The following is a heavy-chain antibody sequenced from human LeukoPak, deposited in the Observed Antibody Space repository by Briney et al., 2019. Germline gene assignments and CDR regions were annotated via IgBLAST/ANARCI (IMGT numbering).Heavy chain of an antibody. Sequence: GGSLRLSCAASGFTFNSYGMHWVRQVPGKGLEWVAIISYDGTNKYYADSVKGRFTISRDSSKNTLYPQMNSLRPEDTAVYYCARAHLSSASTDYMTVWGKGTTVTVSS. V-gene: IGHV3-30*03. CDR3: ARAHLSSASTDYMTV. D-gene: IGHD6-6*01. CDR1: GFTFNSYG. CDR2: ISYDGTNK. J-gene: IGHJ6*03.